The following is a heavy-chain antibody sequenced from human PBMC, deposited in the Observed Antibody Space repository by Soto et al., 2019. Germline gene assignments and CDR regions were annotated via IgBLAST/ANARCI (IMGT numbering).Heavy chain of an antibody. Sequence: SETLSLTCSVSGGSISSYYWIWIGQPPGKGLEWIGYIYYSGSTNYNPSLKSRVTISVDTSKNQFSLKLSSVTAADTAVYYCARSGDGGDYYDSSGYYYGDFDYWGQGTLVTVSS. CDR3: ARSGDGGDYYDSSGYYYGDFDY. CDR2: IYYSGST. V-gene: IGHV4-59*01. J-gene: IGHJ4*02. D-gene: IGHD3-22*01. CDR1: GGSISSYY.